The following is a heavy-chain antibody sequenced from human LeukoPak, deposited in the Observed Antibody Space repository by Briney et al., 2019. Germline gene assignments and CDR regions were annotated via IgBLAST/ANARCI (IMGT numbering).Heavy chain of an antibody. V-gene: IGHV3-21*01. CDR2: ISSSSSYI. CDR3: ARAIVRRYGMDV. CDR1: GFTFSSHS. Sequence: GGSLRLSCAASGFTFSSHSMNWVRQAPGKGLEWVSSISSSSSYIYYADSVKGRFTISRDNAKNSLYLQMNSLRAEDTAVYYCARAIVRRYGMDVWGQGTTVTVSS. J-gene: IGHJ6*02. D-gene: IGHD3-16*02.